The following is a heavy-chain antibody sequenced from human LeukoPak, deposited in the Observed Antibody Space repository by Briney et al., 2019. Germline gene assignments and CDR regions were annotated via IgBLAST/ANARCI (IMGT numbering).Heavy chain of an antibody. CDR2: IYTSGST. CDR1: GGSISSGSYY. Sequence: SETLSLTCTVSGGSISSGSYYWSWIRQPAGKGLEWIGRIYTSGSTNYNPSLKSRVTISVDTSKNQFSLKLSSVTAADTAVYYCASYCGGDCSYPLFDYWGQGTLVTVSS. J-gene: IGHJ4*02. CDR3: ASYCGGDCSYPLFDY. D-gene: IGHD2-21*02. V-gene: IGHV4-61*02.